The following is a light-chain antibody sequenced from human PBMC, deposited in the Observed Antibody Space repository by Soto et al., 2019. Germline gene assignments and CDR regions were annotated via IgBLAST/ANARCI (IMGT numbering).Light chain of an antibody. J-gene: IGLJ2*01. CDR1: AYDIGISY. V-gene: IGLV1-51*01. Sequence: QAVLTQPPSVSAAPGQSVTISCSGGAYDIGISYVSWYQHFPGAAPKLVIFDTHKRPSGIPDRFSGSKSATSATLGITGLQPGDEADYYCATWDSGLSKLLFGGGTKLTVL. CDR2: DTH. CDR3: ATWDSGLSKLL.